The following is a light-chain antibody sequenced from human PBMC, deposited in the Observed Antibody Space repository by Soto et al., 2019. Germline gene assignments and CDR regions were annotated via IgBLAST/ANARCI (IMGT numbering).Light chain of an antibody. CDR1: QGLLHRTGYNY. CDR3: QQYGRSPTT. CDR2: DAS. V-gene: IGKV3-20*01. Sequence: MMMTPSPRSLSVTPGEPASISCRSSQGLLHRTGYNYLDWYLQKPGQAPRLLIYDASSRATGVPDRFSGSGSGTDFTLTISRLEPEDFAVYYCQQYGRSPTTFGQGTKVDIK. J-gene: IGKJ1*01.